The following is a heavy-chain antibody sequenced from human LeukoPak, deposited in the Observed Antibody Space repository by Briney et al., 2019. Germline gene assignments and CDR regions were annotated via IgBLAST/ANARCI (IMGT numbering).Heavy chain of an antibody. CDR1: GYSFTSYW. D-gene: IGHD7-27*01. J-gene: IGHJ3*02. Sequence: GESLKISCKGSGYSFTSYWIGWVRQRPGKGLEWMGIIYPGDSDTRYSPSFQGQVTISADKSISTAYLQWSSLKASDTAIYYCASPILTGDGGNAFDIWGQGTMVIVSS. V-gene: IGHV5-51*01. CDR2: IYPGDSDT. CDR3: ASPILTGDGGNAFDI.